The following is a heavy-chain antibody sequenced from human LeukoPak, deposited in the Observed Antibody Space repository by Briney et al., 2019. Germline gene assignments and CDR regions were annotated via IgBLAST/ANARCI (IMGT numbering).Heavy chain of an antibody. Sequence: ASVKVSCKASGYTLTSNYIHWVRQAPGQGLEWMGMIYPRDGSTSYAQKFQGRVTVTRDTSTSTVHMELSGLRSEDTAVYYCARDQEGFDYWGQGTLVTVST. J-gene: IGHJ4*02. CDR1: GYTLTSNY. V-gene: IGHV1-46*01. CDR3: ARDQEGFDY. CDR2: IYPRDGST.